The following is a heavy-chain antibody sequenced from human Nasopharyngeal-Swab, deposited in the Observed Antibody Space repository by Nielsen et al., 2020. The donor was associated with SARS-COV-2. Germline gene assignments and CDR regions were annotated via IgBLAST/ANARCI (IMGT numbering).Heavy chain of an antibody. Sequence: GGFLRLSCAASGFTFSSYGMHWVRQAPGKGLEWVVVISYDGSNKYYADSVKGRFTISRDNSKNTLYLQMNSLRAEDTAVYYCAKDITGYSSGWFYYYYYMDVWGKGTTVTVSS. CDR3: AKDITGYSSGWFYYYYYMDV. CDR2: ISYDGSNK. D-gene: IGHD6-19*01. CDR1: GFTFSSYG. V-gene: IGHV3-30*18. J-gene: IGHJ6*03.